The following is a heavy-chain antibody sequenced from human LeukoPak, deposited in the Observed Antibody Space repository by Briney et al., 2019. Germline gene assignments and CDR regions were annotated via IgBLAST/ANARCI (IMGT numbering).Heavy chain of an antibody. J-gene: IGHJ3*02. V-gene: IGHV4-59*01. CDR3: ARERDFDYGGNSGAFDI. CDR1: GGSISSYY. Sequence: PSETLSLTCTVSGGSISSYYWSWIRQPPGKGLEWIGYIYYSGSTNYNPSLKSRVTISVDTSKNQFSLKLSSVTAADTAVYYCARERDFDYGGNSGAFDIWGQGTMVTVSS. D-gene: IGHD4-23*01. CDR2: IYYSGST.